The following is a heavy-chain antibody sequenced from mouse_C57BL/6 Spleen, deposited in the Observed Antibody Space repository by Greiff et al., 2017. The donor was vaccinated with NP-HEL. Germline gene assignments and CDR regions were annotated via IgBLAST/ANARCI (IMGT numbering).Heavy chain of an antibody. CDR1: GYTFTSYW. Sequence: QVQLQQPGAELVMPGASVKLSCKASGYTFTSYWMHWVKQRPGQGLEWIGEIDPSDSYTNYNQKFKGKSTLTVDKSSSTAYMQLSILTSEDSAVYYCASTGYYFDYWGQGTTLTVSS. CDR2: IDPSDSYT. J-gene: IGHJ2*01. CDR3: ASTGYYFDY. V-gene: IGHV1-69*01. D-gene: IGHD4-1*01.